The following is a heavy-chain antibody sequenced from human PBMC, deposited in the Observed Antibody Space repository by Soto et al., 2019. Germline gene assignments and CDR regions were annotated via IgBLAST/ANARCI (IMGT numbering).Heavy chain of an antibody. J-gene: IGHJ5*02. Sequence: HLVQSGPEVKKPGASITVSCKTSGDTFTNFGLSWVRQAPGQGLEWMGWIATYNSNRNYAQKFQGRLTLTTDTSTSTAYRELKSLGYEDTAVYYWARVVRGVVNWFHPWGQGTLVTVSS. CDR3: ARVVRGVVNWFHP. D-gene: IGHD3-10*01. V-gene: IGHV1-18*01. CDR1: GDTFTNFG. CDR2: IATYNSNR.